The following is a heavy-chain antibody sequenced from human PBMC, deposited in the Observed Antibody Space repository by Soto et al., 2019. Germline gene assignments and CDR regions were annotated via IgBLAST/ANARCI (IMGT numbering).Heavy chain of an antibody. CDR2: IYATGTT. Sequence: AETLSLTCTVSGASISGFYWSWIRKSAGKGLEWIGRIYATGTTDYNPSLKSRVMMSVDTSKKQFSLKLRSVTAADTAVYYCVRDGKKTLRDWFDPWGQGISVTVSS. CDR3: VRDGKKTLRDWFDP. D-gene: IGHD1-1*01. J-gene: IGHJ5*02. CDR1: GASISGFY. V-gene: IGHV4-4*07.